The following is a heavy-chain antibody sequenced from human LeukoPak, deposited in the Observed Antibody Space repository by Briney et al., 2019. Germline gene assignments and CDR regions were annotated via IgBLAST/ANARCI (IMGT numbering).Heavy chain of an antibody. CDR3: ARGRPAHYFDS. J-gene: IGHJ4*02. CDR2: IYSGGYT. Sequence: GGSLRLSCAASGFTVSSTYLTWVRQAPGKGLEWLSVIYSGGYTCYADSVKGRFFISRDISENMVYLQMNSLSVEDTVVYFCARGRPAHYFDSWGPGTLVTVS. CDR1: GFTVSSTY. V-gene: IGHV3-66*01. D-gene: IGHD6-6*01.